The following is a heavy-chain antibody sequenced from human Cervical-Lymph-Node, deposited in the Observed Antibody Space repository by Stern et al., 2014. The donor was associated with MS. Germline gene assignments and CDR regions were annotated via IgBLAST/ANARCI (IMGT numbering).Heavy chain of an antibody. D-gene: IGHD6-19*01. J-gene: IGHJ4*02. CDR3: ARGVIPHSSGWSDIDY. CDR2: IIPIFGAA. Sequence: QVQLVQSGAEVKKPGSSVKVSCKASGGTFSSYAISWVRQAPGQGLEWMGGIIPIFGAADYAQKFQGRVTITADESTSTAYMELSSLRSEDTAVYYCARGVIPHSSGWSDIDYWGQGTLVTVSS. CDR1: GGTFSSYA. V-gene: IGHV1-69*01.